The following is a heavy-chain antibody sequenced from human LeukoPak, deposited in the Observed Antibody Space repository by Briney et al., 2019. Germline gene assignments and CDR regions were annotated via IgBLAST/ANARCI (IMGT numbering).Heavy chain of an antibody. CDR2: ISSSGSTI. D-gene: IGHD3-10*01. CDR3: ARDRTRDGMDV. J-gene: IGHJ6*04. Sequence: GGSLRLSCAASGFTFSSYEMNWVRQAPGKGLEWVSYISSSGSTIYYADSVKGRFTISRDDAKNSLYLQMNSLRAEDTAVCYCARDRTRDGMDVWGKGTTVTVSS. CDR1: GFTFSSYE. V-gene: IGHV3-48*03.